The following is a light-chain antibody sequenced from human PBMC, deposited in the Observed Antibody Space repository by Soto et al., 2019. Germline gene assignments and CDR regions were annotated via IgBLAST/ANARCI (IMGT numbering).Light chain of an antibody. Sequence: ETVMTQSPATLSVSPREGATLSCRASQSVSINLAWYQQKPGQAPRLLIYGASTRATGIPARFSGSGSGTEFTLTISSLQSEDFAVYYCQQYNNWPPITFGQGTRLEIK. J-gene: IGKJ5*01. CDR3: QQYNNWPPIT. CDR1: QSVSIN. CDR2: GAS. V-gene: IGKV3-15*01.